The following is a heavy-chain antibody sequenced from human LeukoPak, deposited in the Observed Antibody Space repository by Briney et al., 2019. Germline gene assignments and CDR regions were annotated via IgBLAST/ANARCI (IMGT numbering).Heavy chain of an antibody. CDR3: APFSAVTHYYFDY. D-gene: IGHD6-13*01. CDR1: GFTFSSHS. Sequence: GGSLRLSCAASGFTFSSHSLMWVRQAPGKGLEWVSSISPDSGYIYYADSVKGRFTLSRDNAENSLFLQMNSLGAEDTAVYYCAPFSAVTHYYFDYWGQGTLVTVSS. CDR2: ISPDSGYI. V-gene: IGHV3-21*01. J-gene: IGHJ4*02.